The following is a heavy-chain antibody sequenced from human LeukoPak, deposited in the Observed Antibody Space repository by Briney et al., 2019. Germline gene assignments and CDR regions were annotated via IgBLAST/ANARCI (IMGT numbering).Heavy chain of an antibody. CDR3: ARVYYYDSSGLPQDDY. Sequence: GGSLRLSCAASGFTFSSYAMHWVRQAPGKGLEWVAVISYDGSNKYYADSVKGRFTISRDNAKNSLYLQMNSLRAEDTAVYYCARVYYYDSSGLPQDDYWGQGTLVTVSS. CDR2: ISYDGSNK. D-gene: IGHD3-22*01. J-gene: IGHJ4*02. CDR1: GFTFSSYA. V-gene: IGHV3-30*04.